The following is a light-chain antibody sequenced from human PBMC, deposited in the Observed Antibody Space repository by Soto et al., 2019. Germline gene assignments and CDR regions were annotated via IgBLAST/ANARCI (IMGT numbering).Light chain of an antibody. CDR1: QGISSL. Sequence: DIQMPQSPSSVSASVGDRVTITCRASQGISSLLAWYQQKPGKAPNLLIHTASSLQSGVPSRFSGSGSGTDFTLAICSLQPEDFATYYCQQANSFPLTFGGGTKVEIK. J-gene: IGKJ4*01. CDR3: QQANSFPLT. CDR2: TAS. V-gene: IGKV1-12*01.